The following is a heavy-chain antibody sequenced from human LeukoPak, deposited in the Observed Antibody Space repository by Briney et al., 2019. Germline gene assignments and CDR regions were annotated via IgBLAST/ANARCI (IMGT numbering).Heavy chain of an antibody. Sequence: SETLSLTCAVYGGSFSGYYWSWIRQPPGKGPEWIGEINHSGSTNYNPSPKSRVTISVDTSKNQFSLKLSSVTAADTAVYYCARGPAGIAAAAYGSKNYYYYYGMDVWGQGTTVTVSS. CDR1: GGSFSGYY. V-gene: IGHV4-34*01. D-gene: IGHD6-13*01. CDR2: INHSGST. CDR3: ARGPAGIAAAAYGSKNYYYYYGMDV. J-gene: IGHJ6*02.